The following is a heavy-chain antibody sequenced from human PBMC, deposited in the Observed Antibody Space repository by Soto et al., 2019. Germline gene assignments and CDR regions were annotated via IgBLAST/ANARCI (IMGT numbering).Heavy chain of an antibody. CDR3: ARDQSTGGAFAS. J-gene: IGHJ4*02. V-gene: IGHV1-18*01. CDR2: ISAYNGNT. CDR1: GYTFTSYG. Sequence: QVQLVQSGAEVKKPGASVKVSCKASGYTFTSYGISWVRQAPGQGLEWMGWISAYNGNTNYAQKLQGRVTMTTDTPPGTAYMELRSLRSAATAVYYGARDQSTGGAFASWGQGPLVTVSS. D-gene: IGHD2-8*02.